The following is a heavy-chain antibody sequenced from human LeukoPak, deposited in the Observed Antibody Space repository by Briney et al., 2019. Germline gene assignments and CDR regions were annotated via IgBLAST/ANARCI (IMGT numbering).Heavy chain of an antibody. CDR1: GFTAGNNY. J-gene: IGHJ4*02. D-gene: IGHD5-18*01. CDR2: IYSGGTT. V-gene: IGHV3-53*01. CDR3: ASSLCSGSPTKPFDY. Sequence: PGGSLRLSCAASGFTAGNNYMTWVRQAPGKGLEGVSVIYSGGTTYYADSVKGRFTISRDSSSDTLYPQMGGLRAEDTAVYYCASSLCSGSPTKPFDYWGQGTLVTVSS.